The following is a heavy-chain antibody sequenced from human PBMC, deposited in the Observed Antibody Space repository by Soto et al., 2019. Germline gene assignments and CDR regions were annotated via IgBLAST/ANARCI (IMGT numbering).Heavy chain of an antibody. CDR2: IYYSGST. CDR1: GGSISSGGYY. V-gene: IGHV4-31*03. CDR3: ARVGAPKWELRQYNWFDP. Sequence: SETLSLTCTVSGGSISSGGYYWSWIRQHPGKGLEWIGYIYYSGSTYYNPSLKSRVTISVDTSKNQFSLKLSSVTAADTAVYYCARVGAPKWELRQYNWFDPWGQGTLVTVSS. J-gene: IGHJ5*02. D-gene: IGHD1-26*01.